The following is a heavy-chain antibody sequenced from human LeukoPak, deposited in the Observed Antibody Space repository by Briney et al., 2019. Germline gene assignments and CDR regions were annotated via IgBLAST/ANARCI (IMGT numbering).Heavy chain of an antibody. CDR3: TRERSVSLDP. CDR1: GFTFSSYW. CDR2: INSDGSST. D-gene: IGHD5/OR15-5a*01. V-gene: IGHV3-74*01. J-gene: IGHJ5*02. Sequence: GGSLRLSCAASGFTFSSYWMHWVRQAPGKGLVWVSRINSDGSSTNCADSVKGRFTISRDSAKNTLYLQMNSLRAEDTAVYYCTRERSVSLDPWGQGTLVTVSS.